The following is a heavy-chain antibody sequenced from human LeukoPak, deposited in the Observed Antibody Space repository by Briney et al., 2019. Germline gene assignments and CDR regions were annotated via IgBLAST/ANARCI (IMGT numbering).Heavy chain of an antibody. D-gene: IGHD5-18*01. Sequence: PGGSLRLSCGASGFTFSSYWMSWVRQAPGKGLEWVANIKQDGSEKYYVDPVKGRFTISRDNAKNSLYLQMNSLRAEDTAVYYCAREGGYSYGYNYFDPWGQGTLVTVSS. CDR1: GFTFSSYW. V-gene: IGHV3-7*01. CDR3: AREGGYSYGYNYFDP. J-gene: IGHJ5*02. CDR2: IKQDGSEK.